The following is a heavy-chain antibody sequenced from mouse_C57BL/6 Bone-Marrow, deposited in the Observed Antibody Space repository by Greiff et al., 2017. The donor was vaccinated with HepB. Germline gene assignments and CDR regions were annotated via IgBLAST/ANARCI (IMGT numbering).Heavy chain of an antibody. CDR2: IHPNSGST. D-gene: IGHD2-3*01. CDR1: GYTFTSYW. V-gene: IGHV1-64*01. Sequence: VQLQQPGAELVKPGASVKLSCKASGYTFTSYWMHWVKQRPGQGLEWIGMIHPNSGSTNYNEKFKSKATLTVDKSSSTAYMKLSSLTSEDSAVYYCARVGWLLRYFDVWGTGTTVTVSS. J-gene: IGHJ1*03. CDR3: ARVGWLLRYFDV.